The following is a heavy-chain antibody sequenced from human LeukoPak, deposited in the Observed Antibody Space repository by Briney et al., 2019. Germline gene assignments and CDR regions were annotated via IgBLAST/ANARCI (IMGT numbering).Heavy chain of an antibody. Sequence: ASVKVSCKVSGYTLTELSVHWVRQAPGKGLERMGGFDLEDGETIYAQKFQGRVTMTEDTSTDTAYMELSSLRSEDTAVYYCARAVVPAATPDAFDIWGQGTMVTVSS. D-gene: IGHD2-2*02. CDR2: FDLEDGET. J-gene: IGHJ3*02. V-gene: IGHV1-24*01. CDR1: GYTLTELS. CDR3: ARAVVPAATPDAFDI.